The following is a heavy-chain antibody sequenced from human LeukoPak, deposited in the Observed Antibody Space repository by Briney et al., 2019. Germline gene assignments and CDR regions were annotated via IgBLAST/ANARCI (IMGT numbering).Heavy chain of an antibody. Sequence: GGSLRLTCAASGFTFSSYWMHWVRQAPGKGLVWVSRINTDGSSTSYADSVKGRFTISRDNAKNTLYLQMNSLRAEDTAVYYCARDVGLYYFDYWGQGTLVTVSS. J-gene: IGHJ4*02. CDR2: INTDGSST. V-gene: IGHV3-74*01. CDR3: ARDVGLYYFDY. CDR1: GFTFSSYW.